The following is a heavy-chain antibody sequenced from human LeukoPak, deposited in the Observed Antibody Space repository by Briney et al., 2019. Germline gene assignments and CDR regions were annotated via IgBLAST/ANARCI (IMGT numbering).Heavy chain of an antibody. CDR1: GFTFSSYE. Sequence: GGSLRLSCAASGFTFSSYEMNWVRQAPWKGLEWVSYISSSGSTIYYADSVKGRFTISRDNAKNSLYLQMNSLRAEDTAVYYCARIVGAIDDAFDIWGQGTMVTVSS. CDR3: ARIVGAIDDAFDI. D-gene: IGHD1-26*01. CDR2: ISSSGSTI. J-gene: IGHJ3*02. V-gene: IGHV3-48*03.